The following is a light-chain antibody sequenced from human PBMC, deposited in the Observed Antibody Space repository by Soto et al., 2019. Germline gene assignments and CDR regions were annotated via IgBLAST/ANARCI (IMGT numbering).Light chain of an antibody. CDR2: KDS. CDR1: ALPKQY. V-gene: IGLV3-25*03. CDR3: QSADSSGTYVV. Sequence: SYELTQAPSESVSPGQTARITCSGDALPKQYAYWYQQKPGQAPVLVIYKDSERPSGIPERFSGSSSGTTVTLTISGVQAEDEADYYCQSADSSGTYVVFGGGTKVTVL. J-gene: IGLJ2*01.